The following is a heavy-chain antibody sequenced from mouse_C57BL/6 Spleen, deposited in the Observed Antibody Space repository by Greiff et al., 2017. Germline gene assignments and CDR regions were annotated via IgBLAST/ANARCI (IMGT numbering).Heavy chain of an antibody. CDR3: ARGGLGDY. V-gene: IGHV1-54*01. CDR1: GYAFTNYL. D-gene: IGHD2-13*01. Sequence: QVQLQQSGAELVRPGTSVKVSCKASGYAFTNYLIEWVKQRPGQGLEWIGVINPGSGGTNYNEKFKGKATLTADKSSSTAYMQLSSLTSEDSAVYFCARGGLGDYWGQGTSVTVSS. CDR2: INPGSGGT. J-gene: IGHJ4*01.